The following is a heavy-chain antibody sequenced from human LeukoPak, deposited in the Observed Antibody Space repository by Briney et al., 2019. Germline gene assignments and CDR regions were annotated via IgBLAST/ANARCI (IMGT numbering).Heavy chain of an antibody. J-gene: IGHJ3*02. CDR2: IDHTGIT. Sequence: SETLSLTCTVSDDSITIYYWSWIRQPPGKGLEWIGYIDHTGITNYNPSLNSRVTISRDTSKNHFSLKLSSVTAADTAVYYCAREGWQWLVHAFDIWGQGTMVTVSS. CDR3: AREGWQWLVHAFDI. D-gene: IGHD6-19*01. CDR1: DDSITIYY. V-gene: IGHV4-59*12.